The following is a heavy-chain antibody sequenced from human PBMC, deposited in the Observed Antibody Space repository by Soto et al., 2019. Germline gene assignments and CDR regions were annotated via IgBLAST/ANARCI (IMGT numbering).Heavy chain of an antibody. Sequence: QVQLVQSGAEVKKTGSSVKVSCKASGGTFSTDCISWLRQAPGQGPEWIGGVIPMYDTPIYAQKFQGRVRIIADRSTTTSYMELSSLRSEDTAIYFRARERGSRPVAGSDAFALWGQGTMVTVS. D-gene: IGHD6-19*01. CDR2: VIPMYDTP. CDR1: GGTFSTDC. CDR3: ARERGSRPVAGSDAFAL. J-gene: IGHJ3*01. V-gene: IGHV1-69*06.